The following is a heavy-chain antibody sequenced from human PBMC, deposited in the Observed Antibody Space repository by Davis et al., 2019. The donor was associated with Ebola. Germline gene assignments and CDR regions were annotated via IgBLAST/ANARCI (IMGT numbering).Heavy chain of an antibody. J-gene: IGHJ4*02. V-gene: IGHV3-73*01. D-gene: IGHD4-17*01. CDR2: IRSKANSYAT. CDR3: TTTTVTTDY. CDR1: GFTFSGSA. Sequence: GRSLRLSCAASGFTFSGSAMHWVRQASGKGLEWVGRIRSKANSYATAYAASVKGRFTISRDDSKNTAYLQMNSLKTEDTAVYYCTTTTVTTDYWGQGTLVTVSS.